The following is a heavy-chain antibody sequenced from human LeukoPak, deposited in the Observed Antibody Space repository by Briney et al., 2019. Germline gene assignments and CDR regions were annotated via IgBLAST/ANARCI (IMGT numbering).Heavy chain of an antibody. CDR3: ARVAARRLEDGYYYMDV. J-gene: IGHJ6*03. CDR2: INHSGST. CDR1: GGSFSGYY. V-gene: IGHV4-34*01. D-gene: IGHD6-6*01. Sequence: LETLSLTCAVYGGSFSGYYWSWIRQPPGKGLEWIGEINHSGSTNYNPSLKSRVTISVDTSKNQFSLKLSSVTAADTAVYYCARVAARRLEDGYYYMDVWGKGTTVTVSS.